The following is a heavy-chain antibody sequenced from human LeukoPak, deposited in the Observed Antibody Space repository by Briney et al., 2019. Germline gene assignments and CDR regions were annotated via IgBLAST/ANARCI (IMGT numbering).Heavy chain of an antibody. Sequence: GGSLRLSCAASGFTLCRYWIHWVRQTPGKGLGWVSLISGDGGSTYYADSVKGRFTISRDNSENSLYLQMNSLRTEDTALYYCAKGAVYYYDSSGYYRYYYYYMDVWGKGTTVTVSS. J-gene: IGHJ6*03. CDR2: ISGDGGST. CDR3: AKGAVYYYDSSGYYRYYYYYMDV. V-gene: IGHV3-43*02. CDR1: GFTLCRYW. D-gene: IGHD3-22*01.